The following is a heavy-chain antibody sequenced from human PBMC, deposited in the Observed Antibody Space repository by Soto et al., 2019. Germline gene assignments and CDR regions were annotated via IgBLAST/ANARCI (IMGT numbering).Heavy chain of an antibody. CDR3: ARGVVVAATHGWFDP. J-gene: IGHJ5*02. V-gene: IGHV4-31*03. CDR2: IYYSGST. D-gene: IGHD2-15*01. CDR1: GVSISSGGYY. Sequence: QVQLQESGPGLVKPSQTLSLTCTVSGVSISSGGYYWSWIRQHPGKGLEWIGYIYYSGSTYYNPSLQRGVTISVDTSKNQFSLKLSYVTAADTAVYYCARGVVVAATHGWFDPWGQGTLVTVSS.